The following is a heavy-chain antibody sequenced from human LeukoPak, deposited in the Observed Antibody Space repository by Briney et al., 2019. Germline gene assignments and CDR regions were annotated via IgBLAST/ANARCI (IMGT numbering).Heavy chain of an antibody. J-gene: IGHJ4*02. Sequence: SETLSLTCTVSGGSISSYYWSWIRQPPGKGLEWIGYVSYSGSTNYNPSLKSRVTISVDTSKNQFSLKLSSVTAADTAVYYCARVPRSNGYLDYWGQGTLVTVSS. CDR2: VSYSGST. D-gene: IGHD2-8*01. CDR3: ARVPRSNGYLDY. CDR1: GGSISSYY. V-gene: IGHV4-59*01.